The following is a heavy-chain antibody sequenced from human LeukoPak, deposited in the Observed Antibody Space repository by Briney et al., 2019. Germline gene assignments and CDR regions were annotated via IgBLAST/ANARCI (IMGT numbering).Heavy chain of an antibody. CDR2: IYYSGST. CDR1: GGSISSYY. V-gene: IGHV4-59*01. Sequence: SETLSLTCTVSGGSISSYYWSWIRQPPGKGLEWIGYIYYSGSTNYNPSLKSRVTISVGTSKNQFSLKLSSVTAADTAVYYCARLSLGDYFDYWGQGPLVTVSS. CDR3: ARLSLGDYFDY. D-gene: IGHD3-10*01. J-gene: IGHJ4*02.